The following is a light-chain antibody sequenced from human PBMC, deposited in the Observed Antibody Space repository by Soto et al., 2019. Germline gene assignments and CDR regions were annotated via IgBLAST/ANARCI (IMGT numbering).Light chain of an antibody. J-gene: IGKJ4*01. CDR1: QPISLY. CDR3: QHSYTTPLT. Sequence: DIQMTQSPSSLSASVGDTVTITCRASQPISLYLSWYQQKPGKAPKLLMSATPRLQSGVPSRFSGSGSGTGFTLTITSLQPEDFATYYWQHSYTTPLTFGGGTRVQI. CDR2: ATP. V-gene: IGKV1-39*01.